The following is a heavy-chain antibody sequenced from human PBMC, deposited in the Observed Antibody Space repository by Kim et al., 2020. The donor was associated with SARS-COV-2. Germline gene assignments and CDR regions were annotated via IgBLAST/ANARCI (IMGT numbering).Heavy chain of an antibody. CDR2: ISWNSGSI. CDR3: AKGAYYYDRILEG. CDR1: GFTFDDYA. J-gene: IGHJ4*02. Sequence: GGSLRLSCAASGFTFDDYAMHWVRQAPGKGLEWVSGISWNSGSIGYADSVKGRFTISRDNAKNSLYLQMNSLRAEDTALYYCAKGAYYYDRILEGWGQGTLVTVSS. D-gene: IGHD3-22*01. V-gene: IGHV3-9*01.